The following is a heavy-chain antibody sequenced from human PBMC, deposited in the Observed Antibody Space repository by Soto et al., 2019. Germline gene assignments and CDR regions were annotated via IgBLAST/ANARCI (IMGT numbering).Heavy chain of an antibody. Sequence: CTVSGGAVSSGTYYWSWIRQPPGKGLEWIGHIYFTGSTNYNPSLKSRVTMSLDTSRNQFSLKLSSVTAADTAVYYCTRGPPRVQWFDPWGLGTLVTVSS. CDR3: TRGPPRVQWFDP. CDR1: GGAVSSGTYY. CDR2: IYFTGST. J-gene: IGHJ5*02. V-gene: IGHV4-61*01.